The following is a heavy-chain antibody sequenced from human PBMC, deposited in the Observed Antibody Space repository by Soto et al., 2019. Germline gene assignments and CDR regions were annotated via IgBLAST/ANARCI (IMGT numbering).Heavy chain of an antibody. D-gene: IGHD6-19*01. Sequence: PGGSLRLSCAASGFTFSSYAMSWVRQAPGKGLEWVSAISGSGGSTYYADSVKGRFTMSRDNSKNTLYLQMNSLRAEDTAVYYCPKVPRKGRIAVAGTDNFDYWGQGAVVTVSS. CDR1: GFTFSSYA. J-gene: IGHJ4*02. CDR2: ISGSGGST. V-gene: IGHV3-23*01. CDR3: PKVPRKGRIAVAGTDNFDY.